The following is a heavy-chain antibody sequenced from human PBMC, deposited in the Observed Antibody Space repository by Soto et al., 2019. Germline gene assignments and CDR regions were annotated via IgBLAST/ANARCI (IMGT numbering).Heavy chain of an antibody. J-gene: IGHJ4*02. CDR3: ARVIMVRGPRFDY. CDR2: IYYSGST. D-gene: IGHD3-10*01. V-gene: IGHV4-59*01. Sequence: QVQLQESGPGLVKPSETLSLTCTVSGGSISSYYWSWIRQPPGKGLEWIGYIYYSGSTNYNPSLKSRVTISVDTSKNQFSLKLSSVTAADTAVYYCARVIMVRGPRFDYWGQGTLVTVSS. CDR1: GGSISSYY.